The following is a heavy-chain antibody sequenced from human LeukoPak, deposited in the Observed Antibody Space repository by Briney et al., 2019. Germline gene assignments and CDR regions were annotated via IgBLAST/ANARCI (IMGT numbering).Heavy chain of an antibody. Sequence: GGSLRLSCAASGFTFSSYAMHWVRQAPGKGLEWVAVISYDGSNKYYADSVKGRFTISRDNSKNTLYLQMNSLRAEDTAVYYCASAGYSYGYGYYYYYMDVWGKGTTVTVSS. D-gene: IGHD5-18*01. CDR1: GFTFSSYA. CDR2: ISYDGSNK. CDR3: ASAGYSYGYGYYYYYMDV. J-gene: IGHJ6*03. V-gene: IGHV3-30-3*01.